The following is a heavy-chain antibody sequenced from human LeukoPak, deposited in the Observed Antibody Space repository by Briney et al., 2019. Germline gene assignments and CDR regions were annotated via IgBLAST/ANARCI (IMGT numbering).Heavy chain of an antibody. J-gene: IGHJ4*02. CDR3: ARGSSSGSYYLDY. Sequence: SQTLSLTCTVSGGSISSGGYYWSWIRQHPGKGLEWIGYIYYSGDTNYNPSLQSRVTISVDTSKNQFSLKLTSVTAADTAVYFCARGSSSGSYYLDYWGQGALVTVSS. V-gene: IGHV4-31*03. CDR2: IYYSGDT. D-gene: IGHD3-22*01. CDR1: GGSISSGGYY.